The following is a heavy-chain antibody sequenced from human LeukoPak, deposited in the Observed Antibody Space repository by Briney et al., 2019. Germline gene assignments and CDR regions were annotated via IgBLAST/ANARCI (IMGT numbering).Heavy chain of an antibody. D-gene: IGHD1-14*01. CDR1: GFTFSNYR. CDR3: ARSSGRSPNREYMDV. Sequence: GGSLRLSCAASGFTFSNYRMTWVRQAPGKGLEWVANIKQDGSEKYYVDSVKGRFTISRDNAKNSLYLQMNSLRAEDTAVYYCARSSGRSPNREYMDVWGKGTTVTVSS. V-gene: IGHV3-7*03. CDR2: IKQDGSEK. J-gene: IGHJ6*03.